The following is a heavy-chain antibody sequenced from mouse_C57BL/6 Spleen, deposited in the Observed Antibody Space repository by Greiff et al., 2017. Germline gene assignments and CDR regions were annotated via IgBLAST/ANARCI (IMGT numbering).Heavy chain of an antibody. Sequence: VQLQESGAELVRPGASVTLSCKASGYTFTDYEMHWVKQTPVHGLEWIGAIDPETGGTAYNQKFKGKAILTADKSSSTAYMELRSLTSEDSAVYYCTRVEYYYYFDYWGQGTTLTVSS. CDR1: GYTFTDYE. D-gene: IGHD1-1*01. V-gene: IGHV1-15*01. CDR3: TRVEYYYYFDY. J-gene: IGHJ2*01. CDR2: IDPETGGT.